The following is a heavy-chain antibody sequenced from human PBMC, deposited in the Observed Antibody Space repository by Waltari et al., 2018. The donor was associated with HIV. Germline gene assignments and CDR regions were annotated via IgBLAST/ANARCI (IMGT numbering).Heavy chain of an antibody. D-gene: IGHD6-19*01. CDR1: GFTFSDYF. V-gene: IGHV3-11*01. J-gene: IGHJ4*02. CDR2: VSHTGTDT. CDR3: ARESSVWDF. Sequence: QVQVVESGGGLVKPGGSLRLSCSSSGFTFSDYFMSWIRQTPRKGLELLAYVSHTGTDTFYADSLRGRFAVSRDNSRNSLYLDLNKLTTEDSGIYYCARESSVWDFWGQGILVTVSS.